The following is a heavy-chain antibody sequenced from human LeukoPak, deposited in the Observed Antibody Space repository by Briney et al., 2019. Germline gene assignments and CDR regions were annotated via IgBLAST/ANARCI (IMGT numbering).Heavy chain of an antibody. CDR2: IFSGGST. J-gene: IGHJ4*02. V-gene: IGHV3-66*01. D-gene: IGHD6-19*01. CDR3: ARDHGVAVAGTTGAIDY. CDR1: GFTFISNS. Sequence: GGSLSSSCAAPGFTFISNSMSWVGQAQGKGLRWVPVIFSGGSTYYADSVKGRFTISRDNSKNTLYLQMNSLRAEDTAVYYCARDHGVAVAGTTGAIDYWGQGTLVTVSS.